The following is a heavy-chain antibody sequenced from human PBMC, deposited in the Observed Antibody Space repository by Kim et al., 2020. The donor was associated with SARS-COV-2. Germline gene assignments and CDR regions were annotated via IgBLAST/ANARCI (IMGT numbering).Heavy chain of an antibody. CDR3: ATLIAVAGTGAFDI. Sequence: ASVKVSCKASGYTFTSYAMNWVRQAPGQGLEWMGWINTNTGNPTYAQGFTGRFVFSLDTSVSTAYLQISSLKAEDTAVYYCATLIAVAGTGAFDIWGQGTMVTVSS. CDR2: INTNTGNP. V-gene: IGHV7-4-1*02. CDR1: GYTFTSYA. D-gene: IGHD6-19*01. J-gene: IGHJ3*02.